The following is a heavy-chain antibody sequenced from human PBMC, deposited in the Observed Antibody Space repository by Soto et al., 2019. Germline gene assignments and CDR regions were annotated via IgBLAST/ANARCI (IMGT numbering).Heavy chain of an antibody. CDR3: ANVGYCSGGSCYESNYFDY. CDR1: GFTFSSYD. J-gene: IGHJ4*02. Sequence: EVQLLESGGGLVQPGGSLRLSCAASGFTFSSYDMSWVRQAPGKGLEWVSAISGSGGSTYYADSVKGRFTVSRDNSKNTLYLQMNSLRAEDTAVYYCANVGYCSGGSCYESNYFDYWGQGTLVTVSS. D-gene: IGHD2-15*01. CDR2: ISGSGGST. V-gene: IGHV3-23*01.